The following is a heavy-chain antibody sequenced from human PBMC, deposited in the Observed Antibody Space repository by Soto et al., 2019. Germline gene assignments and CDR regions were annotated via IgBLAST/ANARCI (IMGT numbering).Heavy chain of an antibody. D-gene: IGHD3-3*01. V-gene: IGHV4-59*01. J-gene: IGHJ6*02. CDR3: ARIRSDYDFWSGYPTGYGMDV. CDR2: IYYSGST. CDR1: GGSISSYY. Sequence: QVQLQESGPGLVKPSETLSLTCTVSGGSISSYYWSWIRQPPGKGLEWIGYIYYSGSTNYNPSLKRPVTISVDTSKNQFSLKLSSVTAADTAVYYCARIRSDYDFWSGYPTGYGMDVWGQGTTVTVSS.